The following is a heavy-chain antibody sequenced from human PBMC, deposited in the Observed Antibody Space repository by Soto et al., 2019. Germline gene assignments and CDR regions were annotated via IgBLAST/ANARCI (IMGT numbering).Heavy chain of an antibody. CDR1: GFTFSSYG. J-gene: IGHJ4*02. D-gene: IGHD3-16*01. CDR3: AKAGGGSFGY. CDR2: ISYDGSNK. Sequence: QAQLVESGGGVVQPGRSLRLSCAASGFTFSSYGMHWVRQAPGKGLEWVAVISYDGSNKYYADSVKGRFTISRDNSKNTLYLQMNSLRAEDTAVYYCAKAGGGSFGYWGQGTLVTVSS. V-gene: IGHV3-30*18.